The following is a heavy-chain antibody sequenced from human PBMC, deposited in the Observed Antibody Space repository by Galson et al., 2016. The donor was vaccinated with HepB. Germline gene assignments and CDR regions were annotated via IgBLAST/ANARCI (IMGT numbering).Heavy chain of an antibody. D-gene: IGHD3-16*01. J-gene: IGHJ5*02. CDR3: ARSEYDWSPFDP. V-gene: IGHV3-33*01. CDR1: GFSFNDYG. Sequence: LRLSCAASGFSFNDYGMHWVRQAPGKGLEWVAVIWYDGTTKYYADSVKGRFTISRDNSKNTLYLQVNSLRAEDTAVYYCARSEYDWSPFDPWGQGTLVTVSS. CDR2: IWYDGTTK.